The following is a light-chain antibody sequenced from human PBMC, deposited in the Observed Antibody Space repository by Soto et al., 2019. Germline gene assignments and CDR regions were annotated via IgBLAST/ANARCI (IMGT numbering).Light chain of an antibody. Sequence: QSALTQPASVFGSAGQAITISCTGSSSDIGRYEYVSWYQKHPGKATKLMIYKVSNRPSGVSNRSSGSKSASTASLTISGLQAEDEADYYCRSSSTSSTPPYVFGTGTKVTVL. CDR3: RSSSTSSTPPYV. V-gene: IGLV2-14*01. J-gene: IGLJ1*01. CDR1: SSDIGRYEY. CDR2: KVS.